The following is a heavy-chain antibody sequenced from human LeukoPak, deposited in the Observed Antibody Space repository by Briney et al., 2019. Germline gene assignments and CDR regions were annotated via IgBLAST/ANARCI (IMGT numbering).Heavy chain of an antibody. CDR2: ISGSGGST. D-gene: IGHD2-2*01. V-gene: IGHV3-23*01. CDR1: GFTFSSYA. CDR3: AKAPYCSSTSCQTYYYYYMDV. Sequence: GGSLRLSCAASGFTFSSYAMSWVRQAPGKGLEWVSAISGSGGSTYYADSVKGRFTISRDSSKSTLYLQMNSLRAEDTAVYYCAKAPYCSSTSCQTYYYYYMDVWGKGTTVTVSS. J-gene: IGHJ6*03.